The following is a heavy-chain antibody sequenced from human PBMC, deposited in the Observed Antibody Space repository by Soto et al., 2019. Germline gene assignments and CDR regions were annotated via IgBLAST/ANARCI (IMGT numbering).Heavy chain of an antibody. CDR2: IDWDGDE. Sequence: ESGPTLVNPTQTLTLTCTFSEFSLSSIRMCVIWIRQPPGKALEWLALIDWDGDEYYSTSLETRLTISKDTSKNQVVLTMSNMDPVDTATYYCARSITRSGFFNWFDSWGQGTLVTVSS. D-gene: IGHD3-3*01. CDR1: EFSLSSIRMC. V-gene: IGHV2-70*01. J-gene: IGHJ5*01. CDR3: ARSITRSGFFNWFDS.